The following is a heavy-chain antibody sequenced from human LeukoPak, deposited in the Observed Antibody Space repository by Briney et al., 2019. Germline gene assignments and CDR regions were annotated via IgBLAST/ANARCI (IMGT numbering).Heavy chain of an antibody. CDR2: IYHSGST. CDR3: ARSPSLSGWYEYYFDY. D-gene: IGHD6-19*01. CDR1: GGSISSGGYS. V-gene: IGHV4-30-2*01. J-gene: IGHJ4*02. Sequence: SETLSLTCAVSGGSISSGGYSWSWIRQPPGKGLEWIGYIYHSGSTYYNPSLKSRVTISVDRSKNQFSLKLSSVTAADTAVYYCARSPSLSGWYEYYFDYWGQGTLVTVSS.